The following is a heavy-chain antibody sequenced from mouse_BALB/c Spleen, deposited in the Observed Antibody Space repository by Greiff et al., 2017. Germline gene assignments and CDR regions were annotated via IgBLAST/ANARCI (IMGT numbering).Heavy chain of an antibody. CDR3: ARSGLLPRGGLYYAMDY. CDR1: GYTFTSYV. Sequence: EVQLQQSGPELVKPGASVKMSCKASGYTFTSYVMHWVKQKPGQGLEWIGYINPYNDGTKYNEKFKSKATLTVDNSSSTAYMELRSLTSEDSAVYYCARSGLLPRGGLYYAMDYWGQGPSVTVSS. J-gene: IGHJ4*01. CDR2: INPYNDGT. D-gene: IGHD3-3*01. V-gene: IGHV1-14*01.